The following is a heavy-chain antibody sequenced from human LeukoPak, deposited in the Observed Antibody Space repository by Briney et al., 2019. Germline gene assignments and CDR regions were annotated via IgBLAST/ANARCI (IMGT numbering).Heavy chain of an antibody. D-gene: IGHD1-26*01. CDR2: LHSDGSNT. J-gene: IGHJ4*02. CDR1: RFTFSGFW. Sequence: PGGSLRLSCAASRFTFSGFWMHWVRQAPGKGQVWISRLHSDGSNTDYADSVKGRFTISRDNAKHTLYLQMNSLGAEGTAVYYCARDSGCYPGHFDYWGQGTLVPVSS. V-gene: IGHV3-74*01. CDR3: ARDSGCYPGHFDY.